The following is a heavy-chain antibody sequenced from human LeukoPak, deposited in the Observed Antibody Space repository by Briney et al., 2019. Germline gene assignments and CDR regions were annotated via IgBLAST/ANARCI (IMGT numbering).Heavy chain of an antibody. V-gene: IGHV3-23*01. CDR2: ISGSGGST. J-gene: IGHJ4*02. CDR3: AKDFGTTAPGWDYFDY. D-gene: IGHD4-17*01. Sequence: GGSLRLSCAASGFTFSSYAMSWVRQAPGKGLEWVSAISGSGGSTYYADSVKGRFTISRDNSKNTLYLQMNSLRAEDTAVYYCAKDFGTTAPGWDYFDYWGQGTLVTVSS. CDR1: GFTFSSYA.